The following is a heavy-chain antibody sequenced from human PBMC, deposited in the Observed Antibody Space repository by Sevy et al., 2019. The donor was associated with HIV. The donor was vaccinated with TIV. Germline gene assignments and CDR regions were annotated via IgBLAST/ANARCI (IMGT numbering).Heavy chain of an antibody. CDR2: IYYSGST. CDR3: ARHKAMVRGVWFDY. J-gene: IGHJ4*02. CDR1: GGSISSYY. Sequence: SETLSLTCTVSGGSISSYYWSWIRQPPGKGLEWIGYIYYSGSTNYNPSLKSRVTISVDTSKNQFSLKLSSVTAADTAVYYCARHKAMVRGVWFDYWGQGTLVTVSS. V-gene: IGHV4-59*08. D-gene: IGHD3-10*01.